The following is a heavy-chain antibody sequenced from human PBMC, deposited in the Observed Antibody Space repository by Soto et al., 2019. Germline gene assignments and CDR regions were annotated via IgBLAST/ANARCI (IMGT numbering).Heavy chain of an antibody. CDR1: GRSISCYY. J-gene: IGHJ4*02. CDR2: IYYTGST. D-gene: IGHD3-9*01. V-gene: IGHV4-59*01. Sequence: SDTLSLTCTVYGRSISCYYWGWLRQPLGNGLELIGYIYYTGSTTYNPSLKSRVTISVDTSKNQFSLKLSSVTAADTAVYYCGGGEGALRYFDWPIDYWGQGTLVTVS. CDR3: GGGEGALRYFDWPIDY.